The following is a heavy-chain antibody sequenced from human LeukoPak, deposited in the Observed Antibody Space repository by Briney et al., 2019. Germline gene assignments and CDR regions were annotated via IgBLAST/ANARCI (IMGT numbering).Heavy chain of an antibody. CDR2: ISSSSSYI. CDR3: AKEQSKWPTHY. V-gene: IGHV3-21*04. D-gene: IGHD5-12*01. Sequence: PGGSLRLSCAASGFTFSSYSMNWVRQAPGKGLEWVSSISSSSSYIYYADSVKGRFTISRDNAKNSLYLQMNSLRAEDTAVYYCAKEQSKWPTHYWGQGTLVTVSS. CDR1: GFTFSSYS. J-gene: IGHJ4*02.